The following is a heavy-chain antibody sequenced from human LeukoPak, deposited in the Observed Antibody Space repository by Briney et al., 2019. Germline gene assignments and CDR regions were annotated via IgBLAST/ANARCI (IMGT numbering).Heavy chain of an antibody. Sequence: GGSLRLSRAASGFTFSSYAMSWVRQAPGKGLEWVSGVSGSGGSTYYADSVKGRLTISRDNSKNTLYLQMNSLRAEDTAVYYCAKDLTTRGGDAFDIWGQGTMVTVSS. CDR3: AKDLTTRGGDAFDI. D-gene: IGHD4/OR15-4a*01. CDR1: GFTFSSYA. J-gene: IGHJ3*02. CDR2: VSGSGGST. V-gene: IGHV3-23*01.